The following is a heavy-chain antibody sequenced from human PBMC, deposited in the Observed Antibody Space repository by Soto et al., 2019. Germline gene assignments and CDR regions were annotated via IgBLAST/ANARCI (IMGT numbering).Heavy chain of an antibody. Sequence: QVQLVQSGAEVKKPGASVKVSCKASGYTFTGYYMHWVRHAPGQWLEWMGWINPNSGGTNYAQKFQGRVTMTRDTSISTAYMELSRLRSDDTAVYYCARSVGGSSVWWFDPWGQGTLVTVSS. CDR2: INPNSGGT. D-gene: IGHD2-15*01. J-gene: IGHJ5*02. V-gene: IGHV1-2*02. CDR3: ARSVGGSSVWWFDP. CDR1: GYTFTGYY.